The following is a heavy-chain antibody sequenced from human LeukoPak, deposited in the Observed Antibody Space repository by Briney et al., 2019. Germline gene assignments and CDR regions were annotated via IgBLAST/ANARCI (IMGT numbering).Heavy chain of an antibody. CDR1: GYTLTQLS. J-gene: IGHJ4*02. V-gene: IGHV1-24*01. Sequence: ASVKVSCKVSGYTLTQLSMHWVRQAPGKGLEWRGGFDPEDGETIYAQKFQGRVTMTEDTSTDTAYMELSSLRSEDTAVYYCATGAIYDFCSGYYKGKYDYWGQGTLVTVSS. CDR3: ATGAIYDFCSGYYKGKYDY. D-gene: IGHD3-3*01. CDR2: FDPEDGET.